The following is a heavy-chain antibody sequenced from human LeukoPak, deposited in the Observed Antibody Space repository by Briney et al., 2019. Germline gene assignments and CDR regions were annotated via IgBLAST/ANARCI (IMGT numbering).Heavy chain of an antibody. D-gene: IGHD3-10*01. Sequence: SETLSLTCTVSGGSISSSSYYWSWIRQPPGKGLEWIGEINHSGSTNYNPSLKSRVTISVDTSKNQFSLKLSSVTAADTAVYYCARTYGSGSDVPFDYWGQGTLVTVSS. V-gene: IGHV4-39*07. CDR3: ARTYGSGSDVPFDY. CDR1: GGSISSSSYY. CDR2: INHSGST. J-gene: IGHJ4*02.